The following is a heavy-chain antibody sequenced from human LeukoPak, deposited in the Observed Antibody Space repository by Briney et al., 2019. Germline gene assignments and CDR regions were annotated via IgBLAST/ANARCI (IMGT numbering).Heavy chain of an antibody. CDR1: GYSFTGYY. J-gene: IGHJ4*02. CDR3: ARAGYDSNGLDY. D-gene: IGHD3-22*01. Sequence: ASVKVSCKASGYSFTGYYTHWVRQAPGQGLEWLGRINPNSGGTHYAQKFQGRVTMTRDTSIVTAYMELSRLGSDDTAVYYCARAGYDSNGLDYWGQGALVTVSS. CDR2: INPNSGGT. V-gene: IGHV1-2*06.